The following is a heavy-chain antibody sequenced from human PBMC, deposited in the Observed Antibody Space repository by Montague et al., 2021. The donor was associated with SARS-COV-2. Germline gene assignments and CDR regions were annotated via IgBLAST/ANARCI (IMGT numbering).Heavy chain of an antibody. J-gene: IGHJ4*02. CDR1: GGSFSGYY. Sequence: SETLSLTCAVHGGSFSGYYWNWIRQPPGKGLEWIGEINHSGSTNYNPSLKSRVTMSVDTSKNQFSLKLSSVTAAGTAVYYCARGARQGYGFRLGSFDSWGQGTLVTVSS. CDR2: INHSGST. D-gene: IGHD3-10*01. CDR3: ARGARQGYGFRLGSFDS. V-gene: IGHV4-34*01.